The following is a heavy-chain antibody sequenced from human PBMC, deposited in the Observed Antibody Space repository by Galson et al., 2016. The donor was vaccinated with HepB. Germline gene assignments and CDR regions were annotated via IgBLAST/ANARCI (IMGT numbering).Heavy chain of an antibody. V-gene: IGHV3-23*01. CDR2: ITGSGGWI. D-gene: IGHD2-15*01. Sequence: SLRLSCAASGFTFSSYAMSWVRQAPGKGLEWVSTITGSGGWIKYADSVKGRLITSRDNSKHTVYLQLNSLRAEDTAVYYCAKDGGYCSDATCYYRNSWGQGTLVTVSS. CDR3: AKDGGYCSDATCYYRNS. J-gene: IGHJ4*02. CDR1: GFTFSSYA.